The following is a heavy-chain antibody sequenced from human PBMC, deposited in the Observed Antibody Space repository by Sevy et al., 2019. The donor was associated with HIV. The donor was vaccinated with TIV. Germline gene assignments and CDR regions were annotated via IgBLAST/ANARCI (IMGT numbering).Heavy chain of an antibody. D-gene: IGHD3-3*01. Sequence: ASVKVSCKASGYTFTDTGYYVHWVRQAPGQGLEWMGWINPKSGATNYAQKFQGRVTMTRVTSVNTANMELSRLRSDDTAVYYCARESYDFWTGPVDYDYGMDVWGQGTTVTVSS. CDR2: INPKSGAT. CDR1: GYTFTDTGYY. CDR3: ARESYDFWTGPVDYDYGMDV. V-gene: IGHV1-2*02. J-gene: IGHJ6*02.